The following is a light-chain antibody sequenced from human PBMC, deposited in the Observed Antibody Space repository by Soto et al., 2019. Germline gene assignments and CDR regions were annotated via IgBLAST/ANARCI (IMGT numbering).Light chain of an antibody. CDR1: QSVFYSSNNKDY. CDR3: QQHYSSTPT. V-gene: IGKV4-1*01. CDR2: WAS. J-gene: IGKJ2*01. Sequence: DIVMTQSPDSLAVSLGERATINCKSSQSVFYSSNNKDYLAWYQQKPGRPPNLLIYWASTRESGVPDRFSGSGSGTDFTLTINNLQAEDVAVYYCQQHYSSTPTFGQGTKLEIK.